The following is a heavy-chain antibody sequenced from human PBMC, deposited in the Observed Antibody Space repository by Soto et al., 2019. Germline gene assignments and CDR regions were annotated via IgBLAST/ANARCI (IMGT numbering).Heavy chain of an antibody. D-gene: IGHD3-22*01. Sequence: GGSLRLSCAASGFTFSSYSMNWVRQAPGKGLEWVSYISSSSSTIYYADSVKGRFTISRDNAKNSLYLQMNSLRDEDTAVYYCARTYYYDSSGYYGYWGQGTLVTVSS. CDR3: ARTYYYDSSGYYGY. CDR2: ISSSSSTI. V-gene: IGHV3-48*02. CDR1: GFTFSSYS. J-gene: IGHJ4*02.